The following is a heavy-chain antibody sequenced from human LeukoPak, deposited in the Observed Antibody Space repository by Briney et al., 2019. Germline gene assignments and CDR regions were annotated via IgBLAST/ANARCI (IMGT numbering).Heavy chain of an antibody. CDR1: GGSISSYY. CDR3: ARDLIGSYPPGRWFDP. J-gene: IGHJ5*02. CDR2: IYYSGST. D-gene: IGHD1-26*01. Sequence: SETLSLTCTVSGGSISSYYWSWIRQPPGKGLEWIGYIYYSGSTNYNPSLKSRVAISVDTSKNQFSLKLSSVTAADTAVYYCARDLIGSYPPGRWFDPWGQGTLVTVSS. V-gene: IGHV4-59*01.